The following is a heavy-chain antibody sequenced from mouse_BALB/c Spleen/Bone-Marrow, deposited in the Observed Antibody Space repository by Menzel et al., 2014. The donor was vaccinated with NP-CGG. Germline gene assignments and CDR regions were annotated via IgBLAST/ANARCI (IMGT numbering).Heavy chain of an antibody. CDR3: ARYYYCSSYFDY. J-gene: IGHJ2*01. V-gene: IGHV14-3*02. D-gene: IGHD1-1*01. CDR2: TDPANGNT. CDR1: GFNIKDTY. Sequence: VQLQQPGAELVKPGASVKLSCTASGFNIKDTYMHWVKQRPEQGLEWIGRTDPANGNTKYDPKFQGKATITADTSSNTAHLQLSSLTSEDTAVYYCARYYYCSSYFDYWGQGTTLTVSS.